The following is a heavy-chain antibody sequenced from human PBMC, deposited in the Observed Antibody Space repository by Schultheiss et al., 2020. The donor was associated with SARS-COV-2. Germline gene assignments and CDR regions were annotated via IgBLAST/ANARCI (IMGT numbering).Heavy chain of an antibody. CDR2: IAGYNGDT. V-gene: IGHV1-18*01. D-gene: IGHD4-17*01. Sequence: ASVKVSCKVSGYTFSSYGISWVRQAPGQGLEWMGWIAGYNGDTKYAQKVQDRVTMTTDTSTSTAYMELSSLRSEDTAVYYCARDIRYRLQSTVTTNPIDYWGQGALVTVSS. CDR3: ARDIRYRLQSTVTTNPIDY. J-gene: IGHJ4*02. CDR1: GYTFSSYG.